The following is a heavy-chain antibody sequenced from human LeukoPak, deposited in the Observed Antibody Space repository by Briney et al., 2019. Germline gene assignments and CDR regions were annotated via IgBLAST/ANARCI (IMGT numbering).Heavy chain of an antibody. CDR2: INHSGGT. V-gene: IGHV4-34*01. CDR1: GGSFSSYY. Sequence: PSETLSLTCAVYGGSFSSYYWSWIRQPPGKGLEWIGEINHSGGTNYNPSLKSRVTISVDTSKNQFSLKLSSVTAADTAVYYCARGRIAAAVRCWFDPWGQGTLVTVSS. D-gene: IGHD6-13*01. CDR3: ARGRIAAAVRCWFDP. J-gene: IGHJ5*02.